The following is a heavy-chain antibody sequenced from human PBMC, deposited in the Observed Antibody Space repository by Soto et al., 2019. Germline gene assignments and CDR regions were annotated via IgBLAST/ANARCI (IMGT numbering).Heavy chain of an antibody. D-gene: IGHD7-27*01. CDR1: GYTFTSYY. CDR3: ALRKTGSYFDY. V-gene: IGHV1-46*04. J-gene: IGHJ4*02. CDR2: INPSGGDT. Sequence: ASVKVSCKASGYTFTSYYMHWVRQAPGQGLEWMGIINPSGGDTHYADSVKGRFTISRDNSRNTLYLQMNSLRAEDTAVYHCALRKTGSYFDYWGPGTLVTVSS.